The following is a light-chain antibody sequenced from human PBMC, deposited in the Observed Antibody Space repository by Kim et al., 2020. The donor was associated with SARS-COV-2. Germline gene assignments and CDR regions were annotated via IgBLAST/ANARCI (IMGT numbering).Light chain of an antibody. CDR1: QTVTSSC. CDR3: QQYGGSPYT. V-gene: IGKV3-20*01. J-gene: IGKJ2*01. Sequence: EIVLTQSPGTLSLSPGERATLSCRASQTVTSSCLAWYQQKPGQAPRLLISGASSRATGIPDRFSGSASGTDFTLTISRLEPEDFAVYYCQQYGGSPYTFGQGTKLEI. CDR2: GAS.